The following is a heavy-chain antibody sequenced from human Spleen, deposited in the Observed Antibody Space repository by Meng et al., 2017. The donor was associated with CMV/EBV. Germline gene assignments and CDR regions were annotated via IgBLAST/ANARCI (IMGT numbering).Heavy chain of an antibody. J-gene: IGHJ3*01. V-gene: IGHV3-74*01. CDR2: ISPDGSTT. D-gene: IGHD3-3*01. CDR3: TRANYVFWSGDDVFHV. Sequence: GGSLRHTCAASGFTLSNYWMHWVRQVPGKGLMWVSRISPDGSTTNHADSGKDRFFISRDNGKSTLYLQMNSLRAEDTAVYYCTRANYVFWSGDDVFHVWGQGTMVTVS. CDR1: GFTLSNYW.